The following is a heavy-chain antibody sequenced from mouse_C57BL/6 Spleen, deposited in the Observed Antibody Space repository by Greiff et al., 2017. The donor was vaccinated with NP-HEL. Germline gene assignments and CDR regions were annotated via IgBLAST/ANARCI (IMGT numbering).Heavy chain of an antibody. CDR2: IHPNSGST. V-gene: IGHV1-64*01. J-gene: IGHJ3*01. Sequence: VQLQQPGAELVKPGASVKLSCKASGYTFTSYWMHWVKQRPGQGLEWIGMIHPNSGSTNYNEKFKSKATLTVDKSSCTADMQLSSLTSEDSAVYYCARGRSTMVTTPYAYWGQGTLVTVAA. CDR3: ARGRSTMVTTPYAY. CDR1: GYTFTSYW. D-gene: IGHD2-2*01.